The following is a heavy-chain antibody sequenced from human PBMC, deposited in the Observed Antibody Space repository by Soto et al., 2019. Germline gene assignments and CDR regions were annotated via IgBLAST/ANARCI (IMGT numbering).Heavy chain of an antibody. CDR1: GGSISSGGYS. J-gene: IGHJ4*02. V-gene: IGHV4-30-2*01. D-gene: IGHD3-10*01. CDR3: ARRWGEGRVDY. Sequence: SETLSLTCAVSGGSISSGGYSWSWIRQPPGKGLEWIGDIYHSGNTNYNPSLKSRVTMAVDKSRDQFSLKLSSVTAADTAVYYCARRWGEGRVDYWGQGTLVTVSS. CDR2: IYHSGNT.